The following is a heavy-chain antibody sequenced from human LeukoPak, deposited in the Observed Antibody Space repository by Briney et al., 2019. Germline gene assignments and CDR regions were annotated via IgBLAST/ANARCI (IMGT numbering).Heavy chain of an antibody. Sequence: SETLSLTCTVSGCSISSGYWWGWIRQSPGMGLEWIGSVHHSGSTYYNPSLKSRVTISVDTSKNQFSLKLSSVTAADTAVYYCARVRPGIAATGTWAAPVWGQGTLVTVSS. D-gene: IGHD6-13*01. CDR3: ARVRPGIAATGTWAAPV. J-gene: IGHJ4*02. V-gene: IGHV4-38-2*02. CDR1: GCSISSGYW. CDR2: VHHSGST.